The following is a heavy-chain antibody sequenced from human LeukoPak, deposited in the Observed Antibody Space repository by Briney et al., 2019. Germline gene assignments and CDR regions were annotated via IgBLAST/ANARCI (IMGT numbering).Heavy chain of an antibody. D-gene: IGHD3-3*01. CDR1: GYTFTTYY. V-gene: IGHV1-46*01. CDR3: VREFVGGTFDY. CDR2: SYPDAGTT. J-gene: IGHJ4*02. Sequence: ASVKVSCKASGYTFTTYYIHWMRQTPGQGFEWMGVSYPDAGTTDHGTRFLDRLVMTADTATSTVYMELRSLTSKATGVYSCVREFVGGTFDYWGQGALITVSA.